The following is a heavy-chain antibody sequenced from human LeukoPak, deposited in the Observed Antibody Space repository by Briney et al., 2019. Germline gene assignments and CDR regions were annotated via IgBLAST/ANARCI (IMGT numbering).Heavy chain of an antibody. Sequence: GESLKISCKGSGYSFTSYWIGWVRQMPGEGLEWMGIIYPGDSDTRYSPSFQGQVTISADKSISTAYLQWSSLRASDTAMYYCARPATYYYDSPFDYWGQGTLVTVSS. J-gene: IGHJ4*02. V-gene: IGHV5-51*01. CDR1: GYSFTSYW. CDR2: IYPGDSDT. CDR3: ARPATYYYDSPFDY. D-gene: IGHD3-22*01.